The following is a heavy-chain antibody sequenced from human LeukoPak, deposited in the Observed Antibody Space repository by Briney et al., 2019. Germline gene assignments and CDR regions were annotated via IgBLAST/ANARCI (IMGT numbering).Heavy chain of an antibody. J-gene: IGHJ4*02. CDR1: GFTFSSYS. CDR3: AREIAAALDY. D-gene: IGHD6-13*01. Sequence: GGSPRLSCAASGFTFSSYSMNWVRQAPGKGLEWVSSISSSSSYIYYADSVKGRFTISRDNAKNSLYLQMNSLRAEDTAVYYCAREIAAALDYWGQGTLVTVSS. CDR2: ISSSSSYI. V-gene: IGHV3-21*01.